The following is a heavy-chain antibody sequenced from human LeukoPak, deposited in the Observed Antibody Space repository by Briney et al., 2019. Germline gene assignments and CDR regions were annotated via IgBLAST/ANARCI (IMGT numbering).Heavy chain of an antibody. D-gene: IGHD1-26*01. CDR3: ARDSTLKEGSYDWFDP. CDR1: GFTFSSYA. CDR2: ISGSGGST. J-gene: IGHJ5*02. V-gene: IGHV3-23*01. Sequence: SGGSLRLSCAASGFTFSSYAMSWVRQAPGKGLEWVSAISGSGGSTYYADSVKGRFTISRDNSKNTLYLQMNSLRAEDTAVYYCARDSTLKEGSYDWFDPWGQGTLVTVSS.